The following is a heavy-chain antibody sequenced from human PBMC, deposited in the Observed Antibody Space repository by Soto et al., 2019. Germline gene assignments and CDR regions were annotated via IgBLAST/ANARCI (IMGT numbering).Heavy chain of an antibody. V-gene: IGHV4-59*08. CDR1: GGSISSYY. J-gene: IGHJ5*02. Sequence: QVQLQESGPGLVKPSETLSLTCTVSGGSISSYYWSWIRQPPGKGLEWIGYIYYSGSTNYNPSLKSRVTISVNTSKHQFSLKLSSVTAADTAVYYCARRVTMVRGVTSAWFDPWGQGTLVTVSS. D-gene: IGHD3-10*01. CDR3: ARRVTMVRGVTSAWFDP. CDR2: IYYSGST.